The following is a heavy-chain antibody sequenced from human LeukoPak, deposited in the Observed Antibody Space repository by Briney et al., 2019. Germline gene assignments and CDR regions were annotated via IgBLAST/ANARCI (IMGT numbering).Heavy chain of an antibody. CDR2: IYYTGST. CDR1: GGSISSLY. Sequence: SETLSLTCSVSGGSISSLYWSWIRQPPGKGLEWIGYIYYTGSTNYNPSLKSRVTMFVDMSKNQFSLRLSFVTAADTAVYYCARHRAYSSSSPFDYWGQGTLVTVSS. V-gene: IGHV4-59*08. CDR3: ARHRAYSSSSPFDY. J-gene: IGHJ4*02. D-gene: IGHD6-6*01.